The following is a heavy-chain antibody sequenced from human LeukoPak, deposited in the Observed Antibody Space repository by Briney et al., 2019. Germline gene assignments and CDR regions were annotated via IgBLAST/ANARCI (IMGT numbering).Heavy chain of an antibody. CDR1: GFTFSSYE. J-gene: IGHJ6*02. CDR2: ISSSGSTI. CDR3: ARDERGIVVVVAATYYYYYGMDV. Sequence: GGSLRLSCVASGFTFSSYEMNWVRQAPGKGLEWVSYISSSGSTIYYADSVKGRFTISRDNAKNSLYLQMNSLRAEDTAVYYCARDERGIVVVVAATYYYYYGMDVWGQGTTVTVSS. V-gene: IGHV3-48*03. D-gene: IGHD2-15*01.